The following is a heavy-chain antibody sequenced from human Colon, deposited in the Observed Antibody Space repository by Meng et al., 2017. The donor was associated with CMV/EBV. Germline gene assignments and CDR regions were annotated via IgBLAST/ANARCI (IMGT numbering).Heavy chain of an antibody. J-gene: IGHJ4*02. CDR2: LYSDGATFVDYT. CDR1: GFNVNKNY. V-gene: IGHV3-66*01. Sequence: GGSLRLSCAVSGFNVNKNYMNWVRQAPGKGLEWVSVLYSDGATFVDYTSYADSVRGRFTISRDNSNNILYLQMDSLRAGDTAVYYCARDPDHDRYGSGRCLDYWGQGTLVTVPQ. CDR3: ARDPDHDRYGSGRCLDY. D-gene: IGHD3-10*01.